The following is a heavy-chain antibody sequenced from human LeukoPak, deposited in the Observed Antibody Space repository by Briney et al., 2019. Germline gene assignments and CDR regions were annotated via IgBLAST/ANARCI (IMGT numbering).Heavy chain of an antibody. V-gene: IGHV1-2*02. Sequence: GASVKVSCKASGYTFTGYYMHWVRQAPGQGLEWMGWINPNSGGTNYAQKVQGRVTMTRDTSISTAYMELSRLRSDDTAVYYCARDLLGANFDYWGQGTLVTVSS. J-gene: IGHJ4*02. CDR2: INPNSGGT. CDR1: GYTFTGYY. CDR3: ARDLLGANFDY. D-gene: IGHD2-15*01.